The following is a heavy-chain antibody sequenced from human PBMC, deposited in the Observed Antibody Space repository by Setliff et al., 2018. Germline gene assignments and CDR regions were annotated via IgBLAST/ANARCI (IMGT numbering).Heavy chain of an antibody. D-gene: IGHD3-16*01. Sequence: PSETLSLTCTVSGGSISDYYWSWIRQAPGKGLEWIGYIYYGGSTNYNPSLNSRVAISVDTSENQFSLKVTSVTAADTAVYYCARAFGLQYYFDYWGQGTLVTVSS. CDR2: IYYGGST. V-gene: IGHV4-59*08. J-gene: IGHJ4*02. CDR3: ARAFGLQYYFDY. CDR1: GGSISDYY.